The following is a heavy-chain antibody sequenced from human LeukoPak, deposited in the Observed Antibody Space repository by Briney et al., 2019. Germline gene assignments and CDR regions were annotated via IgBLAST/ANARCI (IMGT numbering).Heavy chain of an antibody. J-gene: IGHJ3*02. CDR2: MNPNSGNT. V-gene: IGHV1-8*03. CDR3: ARGNLQPLFDI. D-gene: IGHD2-2*01. Sequence: EASVTVSCKATGYTFTSYDINWVRRATGQRVEWMGWMNPNSGNTGYAQKFQGRVTIIKNTSISTAYMELSSLRSEDTAVYYCARGNLQPLFDIWGQGTMVTVSS. CDR1: GYTFTSYD.